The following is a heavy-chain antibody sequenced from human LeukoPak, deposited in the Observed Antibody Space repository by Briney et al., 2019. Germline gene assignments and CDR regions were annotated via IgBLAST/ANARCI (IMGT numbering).Heavy chain of an antibody. V-gene: IGHV1-46*01. CDR1: GYTFTGYY. Sequence: ASVKVSCKASGYTFTGYYMHWVRQAPGQGLEWMGIINPSGGSTSYAQKFQGRVTMTRDTSTSTVYMELSGLRSEDTAVYYCARVGVVAAAPPDYWGQGTLVTVSS. CDR2: INPSGGST. J-gene: IGHJ4*02. D-gene: IGHD2-15*01. CDR3: ARVGVVAAAPPDY.